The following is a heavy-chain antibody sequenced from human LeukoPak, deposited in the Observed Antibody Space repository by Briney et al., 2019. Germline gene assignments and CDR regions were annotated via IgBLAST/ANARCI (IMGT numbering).Heavy chain of an antibody. CDR3: AKIGVSGSWCFDL. D-gene: IGHD1-1*01. V-gene: IGHV3-23*01. J-gene: IGHJ2*01. CDR1: GFTFSNHG. Sequence: GGSLRLSCAASGFTFSNHGMSWVRQAPGKGLEWVSSISANSFYTYYADSVKGRFTVSRDNSKNTLYLQMNNMAAEDTAVYFCAKIGVSGSWCFDLWGRGTLLSVSS. CDR2: ISANSFYT.